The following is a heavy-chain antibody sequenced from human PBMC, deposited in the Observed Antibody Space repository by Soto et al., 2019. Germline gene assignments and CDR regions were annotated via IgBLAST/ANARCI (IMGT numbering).Heavy chain of an antibody. CDR1: GYTFTSYG. V-gene: IGHV1-18*01. CDR3: AIKRDTAMVSVAFDI. D-gene: IGHD5-18*01. J-gene: IGHJ3*02. Sequence: QVQLVQSGAEVKKPGASVKVSCKASGYTFTSYGISWVRQAPGQGLEWMGWISAYNGNTNYAQKLQGRVTMTTDTSXXTAYMELRSLRSDDTAVYYCAIKRDTAMVSVAFDIWGQGTMVTVSS. CDR2: ISAYNGNT.